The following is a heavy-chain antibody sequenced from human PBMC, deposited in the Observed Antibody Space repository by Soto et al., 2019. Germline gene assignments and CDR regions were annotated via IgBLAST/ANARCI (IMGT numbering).Heavy chain of an antibody. CDR2: IYSGGST. V-gene: IGHV3-53*01. J-gene: IGHJ4*02. CDR3: ARVGKAVRYLDS. CDR1: GFTVSNNY. Sequence: EVQLVESGGGLIQPGGSLRLSCAASGFTVSNNYMSWVRQAPGKGLEWVSVIYSGGSTYYADSVEGRFTISRDNSKNTLYLQMNSLTPADTALYYCARVGKAVRYLDSWGQGTLVTVSS. D-gene: IGHD3-16*02.